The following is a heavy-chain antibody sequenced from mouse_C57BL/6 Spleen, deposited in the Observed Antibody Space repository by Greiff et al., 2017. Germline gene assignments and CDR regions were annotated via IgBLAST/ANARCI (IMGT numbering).Heavy chain of an antibody. Sequence: VQLQQPGAELVKPGASVKLSCKASGYTFTSYWMQWVKQRPGQGLEWIGEIDPSDSYTNYNQKFKGKATLTVDTSSSTAYMQLSSLTSEDSAVYYCARGGGYDYWYFGVWGTGTTVTVSS. J-gene: IGHJ1*03. CDR1: GYTFTSYW. CDR2: IDPSDSYT. D-gene: IGHD2-3*01. V-gene: IGHV1-50*01. CDR3: ARGGGYDYWYFGV.